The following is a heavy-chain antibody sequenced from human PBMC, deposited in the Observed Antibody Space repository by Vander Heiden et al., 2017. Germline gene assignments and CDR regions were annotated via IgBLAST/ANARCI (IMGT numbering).Heavy chain of an antibody. CDR2: ISGTGATI. Sequence: EVQLLESGGALVQPGGSLRLSCAASGFTFRKYGMNWVRQAPGKGLEWVEGISGTGATIYYADSVKGRFIISRDDSKSTVYLQMNSLRPEDTAVYYCAKVQYQPHHYNDYWGQGTLVKVSS. V-gene: IGHV3-23*01. CDR3: AKVQYQPHHYNDY. D-gene: IGHD2-2*01. CDR1: GFTFRKYG. J-gene: IGHJ4*02.